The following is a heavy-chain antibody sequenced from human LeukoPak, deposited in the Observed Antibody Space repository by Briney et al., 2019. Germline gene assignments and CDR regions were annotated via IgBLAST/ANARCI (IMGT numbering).Heavy chain of an antibody. CDR3: ARTMVTKNGTCGMDV. Sequence: PSETLSLTCTVSGGSISSYYWSWIRQPPGKGLEWIGRIYTSGSTNYNPSLKSRVTMSVDTSKNQFSLKLSSVSAADTAVYYCARTMVTKNGTCGMDVWGQGTTVTVSS. CDR2: IYTSGST. D-gene: IGHD4-17*01. CDR1: GGSISSYY. J-gene: IGHJ6*02. V-gene: IGHV4-4*07.